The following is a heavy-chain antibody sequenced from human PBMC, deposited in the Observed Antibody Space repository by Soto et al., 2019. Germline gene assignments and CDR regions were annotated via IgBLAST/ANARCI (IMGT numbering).Heavy chain of an antibody. D-gene: IGHD4-4*01. J-gene: IGHJ4*02. CDR1: GFTFTDSY. V-gene: IGHV3-72*01. Sequence: GGSLGLSCAASGFTFTDSYMDWVHQAPGKGLEWVGRIRNKANSYTTEYAASVKGRFTISRDDSENSLYLQMNSLKTEDTAVYYCLKGNRALDNWGQGTLVTVSS. CDR3: LKGNRALDN. CDR2: IRNKANSYTT.